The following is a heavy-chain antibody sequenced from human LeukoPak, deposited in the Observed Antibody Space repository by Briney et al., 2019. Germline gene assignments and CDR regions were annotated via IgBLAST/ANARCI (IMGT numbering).Heavy chain of an antibody. CDR3: ARDDYGDF. J-gene: IGHJ4*02. CDR2: INPSGGST. Sequence: ASVKVSCKASGGNFNNYGINWVRQAPGQGLEWMGIINPSGGSTRNAQKFQGRVTMTRDTSTSTVYMELSSLRSEDTAVYYCARDDYGDFWGQGTLVTVSS. V-gene: IGHV1-46*02. CDR1: GGNFNNYG.